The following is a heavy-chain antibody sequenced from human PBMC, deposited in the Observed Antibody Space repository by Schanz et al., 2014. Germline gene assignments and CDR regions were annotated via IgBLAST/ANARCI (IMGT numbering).Heavy chain of an antibody. CDR3: AKDSTHIDIVLVPTAIDY. CDR2: ISYDGSNK. V-gene: IGHV3-30-3*01. D-gene: IGHD2-2*01. Sequence: VQLVESGGGLVQPGGSLRLSCGGSGFTFSSYAMSWVRQAPGKGLEWVAVISYDGSNKYYADSVKGRFTISRDNSKNTLYLQMNTLRAEDTAVYYCAKDSTHIDIVLVPTAIDYWGQGTLVTGSS. J-gene: IGHJ4*02. CDR1: GFTFSSYA.